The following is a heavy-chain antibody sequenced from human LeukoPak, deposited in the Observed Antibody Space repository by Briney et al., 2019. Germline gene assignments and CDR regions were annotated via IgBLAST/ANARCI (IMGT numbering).Heavy chain of an antibody. CDR1: GGSISSYY. J-gene: IGHJ3*02. D-gene: IGHD7-27*01. CDR3: ARELTWGAFDI. V-gene: IGHV4-59*01. CDR2: IYNSGST. Sequence: SETLSLTCTVSGGSISSYYWSWIRQAPGKGLDWIGHIYNSGSTNYNPSLKSRVTISVDTSKNQFSLKVTSVTAADTAVYYCARELTWGAFDIWGQGTLVTVSP.